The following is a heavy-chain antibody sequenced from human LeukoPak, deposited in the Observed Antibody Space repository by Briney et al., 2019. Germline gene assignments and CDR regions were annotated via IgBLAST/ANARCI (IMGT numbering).Heavy chain of an antibody. V-gene: IGHV4-39*07. CDR1: GGSVSDYY. CDR2: IYYSGST. Sequence: SETLSLTCTVSGGSVSDYYWSWIRQPPGKGLEWIGSIYYSGSTYYNPSLKSRVTISVDTSKNQFSLKLSSVTAADTAVYYCARAPLYDFWSGSFDYWGQGTLVTVSS. CDR3: ARAPLYDFWSGSFDY. J-gene: IGHJ4*02. D-gene: IGHD3-3*01.